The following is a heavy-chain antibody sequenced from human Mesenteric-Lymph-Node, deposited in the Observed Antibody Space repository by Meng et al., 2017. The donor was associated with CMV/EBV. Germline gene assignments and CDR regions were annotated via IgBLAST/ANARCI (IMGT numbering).Heavy chain of an antibody. D-gene: IGHD2-8*02. CDR1: GFTFSHYW. Sequence: GESLKISCAASGFTFSHYWMTWVRLAPGKGLEWVATTNEDGSAKYYVDSVKGRFNISRDNAKNSLYLQMDSLRAEDTAIYYCATITGGGWGQGTLVTVSS. J-gene: IGHJ4*02. V-gene: IGHV3-7*01. CDR3: ATITGGG. CDR2: TNEDGSAK.